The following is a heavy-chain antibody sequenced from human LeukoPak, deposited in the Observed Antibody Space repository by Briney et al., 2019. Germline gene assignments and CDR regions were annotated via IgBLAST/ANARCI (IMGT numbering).Heavy chain of an antibody. J-gene: IGHJ4*02. CDR2: IKQDGNEK. D-gene: IGHD2-21*02. Sequence: PGGSLRLSCAASGFTFSSYGMHWVRQAPGKGLEWVANIKQDGNEKYYVDSVKGRFTISRANAKNSLYLQMNSLRAEDRSVYFCALQVTPNPRGDYWGQGTLVTVSS. V-gene: IGHV3-7*01. CDR3: ALQVTPNPRGDY. CDR1: GFTFSSYG.